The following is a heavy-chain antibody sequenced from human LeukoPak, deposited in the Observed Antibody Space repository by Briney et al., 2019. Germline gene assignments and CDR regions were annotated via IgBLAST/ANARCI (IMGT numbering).Heavy chain of an antibody. CDR1: GFTFSSYS. V-gene: IGHV3-21*01. Sequence: GGSLRLSCAASGFTFSSYSMNWVRQAPGKGLEWVSSISSSSSYIYYADSVKGRFTISRDNAKNSLYLQINSLRAEDTAVYYCAREFYYYDSSGYYYVGAFDIWGQGTMVTVSS. CDR2: ISSSSSYI. CDR3: AREFYYYDSSGYYYVGAFDI. J-gene: IGHJ3*02. D-gene: IGHD3-22*01.